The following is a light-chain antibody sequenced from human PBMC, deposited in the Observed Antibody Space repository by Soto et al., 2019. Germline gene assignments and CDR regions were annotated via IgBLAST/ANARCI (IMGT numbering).Light chain of an antibody. Sequence: DIQMTQSPSTLSASVGDRVTITCRASQSISSWLAWYQQKPGKAPKLLIYKASSLESGVPSRFSGSGSGTQFTLTINSLQPDDFATYHCQQYNSYGITFGQGTRLEIK. V-gene: IGKV1-5*03. J-gene: IGKJ5*01. CDR2: KAS. CDR3: QQYNSYGIT. CDR1: QSISSW.